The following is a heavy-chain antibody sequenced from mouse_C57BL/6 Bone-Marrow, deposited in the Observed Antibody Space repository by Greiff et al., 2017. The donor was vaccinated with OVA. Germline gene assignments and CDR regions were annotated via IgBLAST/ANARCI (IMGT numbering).Heavy chain of an antibody. CDR3: ARSSGGSDY. V-gene: IGHV14-4*01. D-gene: IGHD3-1*01. Sequence: EVQLQQSGAELVRPGASVKLSCTASGFNIKDDYMHWVKQRPEQGLEWIGWIDPENGDTEYASKFQGKATITADTSSNPAYLQLSSLTSEDTAVYYCARSSGGSDYWGQGTTLTVSS. CDR1: GFNIKDDY. CDR2: IDPENGDT. J-gene: IGHJ2*01.